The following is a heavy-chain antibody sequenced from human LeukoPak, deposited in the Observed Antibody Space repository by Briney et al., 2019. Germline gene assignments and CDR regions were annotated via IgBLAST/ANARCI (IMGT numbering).Heavy chain of an antibody. CDR2: IKQDGSEK. D-gene: IGHD3-16*01. CDR1: GFTFSSYS. CDR3: ARDTQYYDYVWGSYTD. J-gene: IGHJ4*02. Sequence: GGSLRLSCAASGFTFSSYSMNWVRQAPGKGLEWVANIKQDGSEKYYVDSVKGRFTISRDNAKNSLYLQMNSLRAEDTAVYYCARDTQYYDYVWGSYTDWGQGTLVTVSS. V-gene: IGHV3-7*01.